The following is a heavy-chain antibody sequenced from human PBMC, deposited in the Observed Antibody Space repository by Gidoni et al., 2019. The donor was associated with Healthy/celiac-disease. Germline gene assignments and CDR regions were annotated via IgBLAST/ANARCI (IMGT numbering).Heavy chain of an antibody. CDR3: ARYAVTTITFDI. V-gene: IGHV4-61*02. J-gene: IGHJ3*02. CDR2: IYTSGST. D-gene: IGHD4-17*01. CDR1: GGSISSGSYY. Sequence: QVQLQESGPGLVKPSQTLSLTCTVSGGSISSGSYYWSWIRQPAGKGLEWIGRIYTSGSTNYNPSLKSRVTMSVDTSKNQFSLKLSSVTAADTAVYYCARYAVTTITFDIWGQGTMVTVSS.